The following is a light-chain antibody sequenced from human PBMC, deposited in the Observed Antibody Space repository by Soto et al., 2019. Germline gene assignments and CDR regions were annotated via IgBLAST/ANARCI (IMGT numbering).Light chain of an antibody. CDR3: QSYDSSLSGYVV. J-gene: IGLJ2*01. CDR1: NSNIGAGYD. CDR2: GNS. V-gene: IGLV1-40*01. Sequence: QSVLTQPPSASGTPGQRVTISCSGSNSNIGAGYDVHWYQQLPGTAPKLLIYGNSNRPSGVPDRFSGSKSGTSASLAITGLQAEDEADYYCQSYDSSLSGYVVFGGGTKLTVL.